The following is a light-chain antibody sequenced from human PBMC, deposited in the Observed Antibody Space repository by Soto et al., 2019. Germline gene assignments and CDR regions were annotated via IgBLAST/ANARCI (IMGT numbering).Light chain of an antibody. V-gene: IGLV2-14*01. CDR2: EVT. CDR1: SSDVGAYNY. Sequence: QSVLTQPASVSGSPGQSITISCTGTSSDVGAYNYVSWYQQHPGKAPKVLIYEVTTRPSGVSNRFSGSKSGNTASLTNSGLQAEDEADYFCSSYTTASTLWVFGGGTKLTVL. CDR3: SSYTTASTLWV. J-gene: IGLJ3*02.